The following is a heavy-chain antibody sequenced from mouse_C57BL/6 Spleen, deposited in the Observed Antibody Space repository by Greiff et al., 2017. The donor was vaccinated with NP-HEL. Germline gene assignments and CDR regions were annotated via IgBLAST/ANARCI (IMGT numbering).Heavy chain of an antibody. D-gene: IGHD1-1*01. J-gene: IGHJ3*01. CDR1: GFTFSSYA. CDR2: ISDGGSYT. Sequence: DVMLVESGGGLVKPGGSLKLSCAASGFTFSSYAMSWVRQTPEKRLEWVATISDGGSYTYYPDNVKGRFTISRDNAKNNLYLQMSHLKSEDTAMYYCAREGYYGSSPFAYWGQGTLVTVSA. CDR3: AREGYYGSSPFAY. V-gene: IGHV5-4*01.